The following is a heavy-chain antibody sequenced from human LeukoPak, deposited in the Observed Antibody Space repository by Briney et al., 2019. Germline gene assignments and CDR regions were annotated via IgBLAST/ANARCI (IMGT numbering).Heavy chain of an antibody. CDR1: GFSFSTYA. D-gene: IGHD3-10*01. Sequence: GGSQRLSCAASGFSFSTYAMSGVRQAPGKGLEWVSGISGSGVDTHYADSVKGRFRISRDNSKNTLYLQLNSLRAEDTAVYYCASGTYRLGDYWGLGTLVTVSS. CDR2: ISGSGVDT. CDR3: ASGTYRLGDY. J-gene: IGHJ4*02. V-gene: IGHV3-23*01.